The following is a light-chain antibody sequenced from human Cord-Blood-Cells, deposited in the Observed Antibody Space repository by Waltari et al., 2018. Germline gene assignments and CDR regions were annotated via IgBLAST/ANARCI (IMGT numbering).Light chain of an antibody. CDR3: CSYAGSWV. CDR1: SSDVGSYSL. Sequence: QSALTQPASVSGSPGQSITISCTGTSSDVGSYSLVSWYQQHPGKAPKLRIYEGSKRPSWVSNRFSGSKSGNTASLTFSGLQAEDEADYYCCSYAGSWVFGGGTKLTVL. CDR2: EGS. J-gene: IGLJ3*02. V-gene: IGLV2-23*01.